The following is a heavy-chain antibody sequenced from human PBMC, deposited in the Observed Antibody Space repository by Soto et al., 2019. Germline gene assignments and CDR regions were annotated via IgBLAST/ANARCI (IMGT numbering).Heavy chain of an antibody. CDR2: MYYSGSS. CDR3: ARRRRGGPLDGAFDM. V-gene: IGHV4-59*08. CDR1: GGSFSSYF. D-gene: IGHD3-10*01. J-gene: IGHJ3*02. Sequence: QVQLQESGPGLVKPSETLSLTCTVSGGSFSSYFCSWIRQPPGKGPEWIGYMYYSGSSNYNPSPKSRVAISVDTSKTLFSLKLRYVTAADTAVYYCARRRRGGPLDGAFDMWGQGTMVTVSS.